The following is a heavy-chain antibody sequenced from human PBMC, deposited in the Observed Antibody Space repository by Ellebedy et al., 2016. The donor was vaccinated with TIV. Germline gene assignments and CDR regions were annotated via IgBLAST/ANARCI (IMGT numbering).Heavy chain of an antibody. CDR2: IKQDGSEK. CDR1: GFTFSSYG. J-gene: IGHJ4*02. CDR3: ARDQWLGRTYYFDY. D-gene: IGHD2-8*01. V-gene: IGHV3-7*01. Sequence: GESLKISCAASGFTFSSYGMHWVRQAPGKGLEWVANIKQDGSEKNYVDSVKGRFSISRDNTKNSLYLQMNSLTAEDTAVYYCARDQWLGRTYYFDYWGQGTLVTVSS.